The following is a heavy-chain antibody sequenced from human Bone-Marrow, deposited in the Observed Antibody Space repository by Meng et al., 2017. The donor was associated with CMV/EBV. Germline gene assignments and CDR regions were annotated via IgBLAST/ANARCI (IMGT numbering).Heavy chain of an antibody. CDR3: AKGTSSWYDRFDY. CDR1: GFTFSSYA. V-gene: IGHV3-23*03. D-gene: IGHD6-13*01. CDR2: IYSGGSST. J-gene: IGHJ4*02. Sequence: GESLKISCAASGFTFSSYAMSWVRQAPGKGLEWVSVIYSGGSSTYYADSVKGRFTISRDNSKNTLYLQMNSLRAEDTAVYYCAKGTSSWYDRFDYWGQGTLVTVPS.